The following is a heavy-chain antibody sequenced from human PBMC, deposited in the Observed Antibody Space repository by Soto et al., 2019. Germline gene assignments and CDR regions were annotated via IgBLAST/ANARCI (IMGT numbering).Heavy chain of an antibody. D-gene: IGHD2-15*01. CDR2: IWYDGSNK. J-gene: IGHJ6*03. V-gene: IGHV3-33*01. CDR1: GFTFSSYG. Sequence: GGSLRLSCAASGFTFSSYGMHWVRQAPGKGLEWVAVIWYDGSNKYYADSVKGRFSISRDNSKNTLYLQMNSLRAEDTALYYCAGDPGGMCSGGSCYSGGTYYYYYYMDVWGKGTTVTVSS. CDR3: AGDPGGMCSGGSCYSGGTYYYYYYMDV.